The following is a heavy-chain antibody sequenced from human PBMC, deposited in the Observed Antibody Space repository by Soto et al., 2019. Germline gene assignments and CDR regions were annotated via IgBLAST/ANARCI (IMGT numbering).Heavy chain of an antibody. Sequence: ASVKVSCKGSGYTFTSYGISWVRQAPGQGLEWMGWISAYNGNTNYAQKLQGRVTMTTDTSTSTAYMELRSLRSDDTAVYYCARDRVVVVAASLYYFDYWGQGTLVTVSS. D-gene: IGHD2-15*01. CDR2: ISAYNGNT. CDR1: GYTFTSYG. V-gene: IGHV1-18*01. CDR3: ARDRVVVVAASLYYFDY. J-gene: IGHJ4*02.